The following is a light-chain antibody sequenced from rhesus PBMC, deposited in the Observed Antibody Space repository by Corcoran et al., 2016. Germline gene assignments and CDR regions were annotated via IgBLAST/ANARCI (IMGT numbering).Light chain of an antibody. CDR2: GAS. J-gene: IGKJ1*01. V-gene: IGKV3-24*04. Sequence: EIVMMQSPATLALSPGERATLSCRASQSVSSNLAWYQQKPGQAPRLLIYGASSRATGIPGRFSGRGAGTEVTLTISSLEPEDVGVYFCLQSSNWPQTFGQGTKVEIK. CDR1: QSVSSN. CDR3: LQSSNWPQT.